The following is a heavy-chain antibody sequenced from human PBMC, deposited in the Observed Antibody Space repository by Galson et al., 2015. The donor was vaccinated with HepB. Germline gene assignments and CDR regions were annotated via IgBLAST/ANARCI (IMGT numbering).Heavy chain of an antibody. V-gene: IGHV3-23*01. CDR1: GFTFSNYA. CDR3: AKFDTGMGAAY. CDR2: IGSSGGGT. Sequence: SLRLSCAASGFTFSNYAMNWVRQAPGKGLEWVSVIGSSGGGTFYADSVKGRFTISRDNSKNTLYLQMNSLRAEDTAVYYCAKFDTGMGAAYWGQGALVTVSS. J-gene: IGHJ4*02. D-gene: IGHD5-18*01.